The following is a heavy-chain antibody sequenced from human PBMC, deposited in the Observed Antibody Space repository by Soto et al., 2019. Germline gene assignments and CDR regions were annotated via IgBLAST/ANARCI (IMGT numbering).Heavy chain of an antibody. CDR2: IHYTGST. J-gene: IGHJ5*02. CDR3: AREGRYYYDSTGDFRNWFDP. V-gene: IGHV4-61*01. Sequence: KTSETLSLTCSVSGDSIRSENYYWSWIRQTPGRGLEWIGYIHYTGSTNYNPSLKRRVTMTVDTSKNQFSPRLTSVTSTDTAVYYCAREGRYYYDSTGDFRNWFDPWGQGTRVTVSS. D-gene: IGHD3-22*01. CDR1: GDSIRSENYY.